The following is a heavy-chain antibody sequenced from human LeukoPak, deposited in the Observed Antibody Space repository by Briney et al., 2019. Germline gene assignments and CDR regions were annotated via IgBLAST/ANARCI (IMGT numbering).Heavy chain of an antibody. CDR2: IKSKTDGGTT. Sequence: GGSLRLSCAASEFSFINAWMSWVRHAPGKGLEWVGRIKSKTDGGTTDFPAPVKGRFNISRDDSKNTLYLQMNSLKTEDTAVYYCTTDINYFDPWGQGTLVTVSS. CDR1: EFSFINAW. D-gene: IGHD1-7*01. CDR3: TTDINYFDP. V-gene: IGHV3-15*01. J-gene: IGHJ5*02.